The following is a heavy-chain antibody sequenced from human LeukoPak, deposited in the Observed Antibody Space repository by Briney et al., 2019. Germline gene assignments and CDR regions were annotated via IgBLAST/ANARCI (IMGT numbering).Heavy chain of an antibody. CDR1: GYSISSGYY. Sequence: SETLSLTCTVSGYSISSGYYWGWIRQPPGKGLEWIGSIYHSGSTYYNPSLKGRVTISVDTSKNQFSLKLSSVTAADTAVYYCARDIAAAGTKGYWGQGTLVTVSS. CDR3: ARDIAAAGTKGY. J-gene: IGHJ4*02. V-gene: IGHV4-38-2*02. D-gene: IGHD6-13*01. CDR2: IYHSGST.